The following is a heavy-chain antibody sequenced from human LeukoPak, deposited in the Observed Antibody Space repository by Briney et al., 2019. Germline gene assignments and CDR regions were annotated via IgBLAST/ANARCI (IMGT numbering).Heavy chain of an antibody. D-gene: IGHD5-12*01. CDR3: AKDYVVATSTHIV. CDR2: ISYDGSNK. J-gene: IGHJ4*02. V-gene: IGHV3-30*18. CDR1: GFTFSSYG. Sequence: GGSLRLSCAASGFTFSSYGMHWVRQAPGKGLEWVAVISYDGSNKYYADSVKGRFTISRDNSKNTLYLQMNSLRAEGTAVYYCAKDYVVATSTHIVWGQGTLVTVSS.